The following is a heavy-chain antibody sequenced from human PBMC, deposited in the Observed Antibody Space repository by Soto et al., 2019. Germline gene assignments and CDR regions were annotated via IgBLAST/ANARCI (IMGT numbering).Heavy chain of an antibody. V-gene: IGHV3-23*01. CDR1: GFTFSSYA. Sequence: GGSLRLSCAASGFTFSSYAMSWVRQAPGKGLEWVSAISGSGGSTYYADSVKGRFTISRDNSKNTLYLQMNSLRAEDTAVYYCAKELFPGGGSRWLDDAFDIWGRGTMVTF. J-gene: IGHJ3*02. CDR2: ISGSGGST. D-gene: IGHD1-26*01. CDR3: AKELFPGGGSRWLDDAFDI.